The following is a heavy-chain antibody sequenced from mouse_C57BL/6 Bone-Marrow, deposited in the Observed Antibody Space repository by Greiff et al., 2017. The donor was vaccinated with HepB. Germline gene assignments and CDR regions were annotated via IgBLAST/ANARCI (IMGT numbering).Heavy chain of an antibody. Sequence: EVQLQQSGPVLVKPGASVKMSCKASGYTFTDYYMNWVKQSHGKSLEWIGVINPYNGGTSYNQKFKGKATLTVDKSSSTAYMELNSLTSEDSAVYYCANLFHYYAMDYWGQGTSVTVSS. CDR2: INPYNGGT. D-gene: IGHD6-1*01. CDR3: ANLFHYYAMDY. V-gene: IGHV1-19*01. J-gene: IGHJ4*01. CDR1: GYTFTDYY.